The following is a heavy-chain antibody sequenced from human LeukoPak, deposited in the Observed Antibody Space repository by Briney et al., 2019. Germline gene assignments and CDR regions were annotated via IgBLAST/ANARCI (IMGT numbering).Heavy chain of an antibody. CDR1: GFTFEDYV. CDR3: ARAFRRYKYDYPSPYN. D-gene: IGHD3-16*01. CDR2: INCSGAVT. V-gene: IGHV3-20*04. J-gene: IGHJ1*01. Sequence: PGGSLRLSCAASGFTFEDYVMSWVRHAPGKRLEWGSGINCSGAVTGYADSVKGGFSISRDNTKNTLYLRMNRLRAENTALYYCARAFRRYKYDYPSPYNWGEGTL.